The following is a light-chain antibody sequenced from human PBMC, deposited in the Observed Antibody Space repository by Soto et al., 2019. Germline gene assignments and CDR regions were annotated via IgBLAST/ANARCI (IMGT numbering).Light chain of an antibody. CDR3: QTWGTAIHDVV. J-gene: IGLJ2*01. CDR2: LNSDGSH. Sequence: QPVLPQSPSASASLGASVKLTCTLSSGHSTYAIAWHQQQPDKGPRYLMKLNSDGSHSKGDGIPDRFSGSSSGAERHLTISSLQSEDEADYYCQTWGTAIHDVVFGGGTKVTVL. V-gene: IGLV4-69*01. CDR1: SGHSTYA.